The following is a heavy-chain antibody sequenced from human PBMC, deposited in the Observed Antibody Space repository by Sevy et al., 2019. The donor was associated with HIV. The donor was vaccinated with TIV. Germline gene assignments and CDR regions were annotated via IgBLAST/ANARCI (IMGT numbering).Heavy chain of an antibody. CDR3: ARDGAVAALRDWFDP. CDR1: GFTFSSYS. Sequence: GGSLRLSCAASGFTFSSYSMNWVRQAPGKGLEWVSSISSSSSYIYYADSVKGRFTISRDNAKNSLYLQMNSLRAEDTAVYYCARDGAVAALRDWFDPWGQGTLVTVSS. V-gene: IGHV3-21*01. CDR2: ISSSSSYI. D-gene: IGHD6-19*01. J-gene: IGHJ5*02.